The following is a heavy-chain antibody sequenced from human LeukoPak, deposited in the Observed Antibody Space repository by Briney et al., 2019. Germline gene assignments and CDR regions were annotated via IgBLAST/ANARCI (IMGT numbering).Heavy chain of an antibody. Sequence: GGSLRLSCAASGFTFSSYAMSWVRQAPGKGLEWVSAISGSGGSTYYADSVKGRFTISRDNSKSTLYLQMNSLRAEDTAVYYCAKGPPGVYYGSGSYSLNYWGQGTLVTVSS. V-gene: IGHV3-23*01. J-gene: IGHJ4*02. CDR1: GFTFSSYA. CDR2: ISGSGGST. CDR3: AKGPPGVYYGSGSYSLNY. D-gene: IGHD3-10*01.